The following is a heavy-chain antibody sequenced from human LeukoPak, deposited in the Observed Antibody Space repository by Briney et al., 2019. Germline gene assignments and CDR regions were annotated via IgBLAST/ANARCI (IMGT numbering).Heavy chain of an antibody. V-gene: IGHV3-53*01. CDR2: IYGGGST. Sequence: GGSLRLSCAASGFTFSSYGMHWVRQAPGKGLEWVSVIYGGGSTYYADSVKGRFTISRDNSKSTPYLQMNTLRAEDTAVYYCARSDGIATAGPFDYWGQGTLVTVS. D-gene: IGHD6-13*01. CDR1: GFTFSSYG. J-gene: IGHJ4*02. CDR3: ARSDGIATAGPFDY.